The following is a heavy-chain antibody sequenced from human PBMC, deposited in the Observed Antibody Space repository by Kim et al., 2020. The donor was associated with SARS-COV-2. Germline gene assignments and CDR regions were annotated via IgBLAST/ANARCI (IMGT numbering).Heavy chain of an antibody. CDR1: GFSFSSSA. V-gene: IGHV3-23*01. CDR3: ARDRSSSTWNEYFLH. Sequence: GGSLRLSCVASGFSFSSSAMTWVRQAPGKGLECVSAMSSGGDYISYADSVKGRFTISRDNSKSTLYLQMNSLRADDTALYYCARDRSSSTWNEYFLHWGHGTMVTVSS. D-gene: IGHD6-13*01. CDR2: MSSGGDYI. J-gene: IGHJ1*01.